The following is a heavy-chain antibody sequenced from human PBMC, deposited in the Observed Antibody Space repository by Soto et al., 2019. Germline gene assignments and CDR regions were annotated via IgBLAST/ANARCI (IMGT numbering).Heavy chain of an antibody. J-gene: IGHJ4*02. CDR3: ARHPFDISALHYFDY. CDR1: GGSISSSSYY. CDR2: VYGSGSA. D-gene: IGHD6-19*01. V-gene: IGHV4-39*01. Sequence: SEALSLTCTVSGGSISSSSYYWGWIREPPVKWLEWIWSVYGSGSAYYNPSLKSRLTVSLYTSNNHFSVDLSAVTCADTSIFCCARHPFDISALHYFDYWGQGTLVTVSS.